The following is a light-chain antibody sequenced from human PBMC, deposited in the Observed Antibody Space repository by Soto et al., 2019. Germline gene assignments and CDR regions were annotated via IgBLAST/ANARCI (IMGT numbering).Light chain of an antibody. CDR3: QQRSNWPPFT. J-gene: IGKJ5*01. Sequence: EIVLTQSPCTLSLSPGERATLSCRATQSVSSSYLAWYQQKPGQAPRLLIYGASNRATGFPDRFSGSGSGTDFTLTISSLEPEDFAVYYCQQRSNWPPFTFGQGTRLENK. V-gene: IGKV3D-20*02. CDR2: GAS. CDR1: QSVSSSY.